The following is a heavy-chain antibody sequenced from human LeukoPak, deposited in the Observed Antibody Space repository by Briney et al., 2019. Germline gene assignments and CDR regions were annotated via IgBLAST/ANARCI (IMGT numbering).Heavy chain of an antibody. CDR3: ARDYDYYDSSGYLNWFDP. CDR1: GGSISSSSYY. J-gene: IGHJ5*02. Sequence: SETLSLTCTVSGGSISSSSYYWGWIRQPPGKGLEWIGSIYYSGSTYYNPSLKSRVTISVDTSKNQFSLKLSSVTAADTAVYYCARDYDYYDSSGYLNWFDPWGQGTLVTVSS. CDR2: IYYSGST. D-gene: IGHD3-22*01. V-gene: IGHV4-39*07.